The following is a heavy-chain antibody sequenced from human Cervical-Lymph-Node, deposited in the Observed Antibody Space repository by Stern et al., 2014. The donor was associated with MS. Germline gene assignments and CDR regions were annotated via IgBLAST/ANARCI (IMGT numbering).Heavy chain of an antibody. CDR2: IYWDDDK. V-gene: IGHV2-5*02. CDR3: AHLTTATALDY. J-gene: IGHJ4*02. D-gene: IGHD1-1*01. CDR1: GFSLSTSGVG. Sequence: QITSKESGPTLVKPTQTLTLTCTFSGFSLSTSGVGVGWIRQPPGKALEWLALIYWDDDKRYSPSLESRLTITKDTSKNLVFLTMTNMDPVDTATYYCAHLTTATALDYWGQGTLVTVSS.